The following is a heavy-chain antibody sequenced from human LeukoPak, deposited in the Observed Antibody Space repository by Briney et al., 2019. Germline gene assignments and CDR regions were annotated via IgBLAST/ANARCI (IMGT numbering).Heavy chain of an antibody. V-gene: IGHV1-2*04. CDR3: ARESLDTAMVNWFDP. CDR2: INPNSGGT. D-gene: IGHD5-18*01. Sequence: ASVKVSCKASGYTFTGYYMYWVQQAPGQGLEWMGWINPNSGGTNYAQKFQGWVTMTRDTSISTAYMELSRLRSDDTAVYYCARESLDTAMVNWFDPWGQGTLVTVSS. CDR1: GYTFTGYY. J-gene: IGHJ5*02.